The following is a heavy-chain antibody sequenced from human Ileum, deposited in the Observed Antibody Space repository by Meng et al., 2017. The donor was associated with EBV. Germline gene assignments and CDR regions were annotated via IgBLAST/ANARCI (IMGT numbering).Heavy chain of an antibody. D-gene: IGHD4-17*01. CDR2: LNSDGTNT. Sequence: EVDLVESGGGLVQPGGSLRLSCPTSGFTFSSYWMHWVRQAPGKGLVWVSRLNSDGTNTAYADSVKGRFTISRDNAKNTLSLQMNSLRAEDTAVYYCARVGDYAYKDWGQGTLVTVSS. CDR1: GFTFSSYW. CDR3: ARVGDYAYKD. V-gene: IGHV3-74*01. J-gene: IGHJ1*01.